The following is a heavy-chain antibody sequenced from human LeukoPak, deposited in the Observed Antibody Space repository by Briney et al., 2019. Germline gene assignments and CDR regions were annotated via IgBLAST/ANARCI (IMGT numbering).Heavy chain of an antibody. CDR1: GFTLSSYA. J-gene: IGHJ5*02. CDR3: ARDASYYGSGSSLGPLDP. CDR2: ISYDGSNK. D-gene: IGHD3-10*01. V-gene: IGHV3-30*01. Sequence: GSLRLSCAASGFTLSSYAMHWVRQAPGKGLEWVAVISYDGSNKYYADSVKGRFTISRDNSKNTLYLQMNSLRAEDTAVYYCARDASYYGSGSSLGPLDPWGQGTLVTVSS.